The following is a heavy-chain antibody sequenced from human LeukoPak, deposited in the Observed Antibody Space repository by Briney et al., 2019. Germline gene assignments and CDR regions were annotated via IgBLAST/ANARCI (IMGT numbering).Heavy chain of an antibody. Sequence: GGSLRLSCAASGFTFSNYAMHWVRQAPGKGLDWVAVVSFHGTDKFYADSVKGRFTISRDNSKNTLYLQMNSLRAEDTAVYYCARENWDIVAIPMDVWGKGTTVTVSS. J-gene: IGHJ6*04. CDR3: ARENWDIVAIPMDV. CDR1: GFTFSNYA. D-gene: IGHD5-12*01. V-gene: IGHV3-30*04. CDR2: VSFHGTDK.